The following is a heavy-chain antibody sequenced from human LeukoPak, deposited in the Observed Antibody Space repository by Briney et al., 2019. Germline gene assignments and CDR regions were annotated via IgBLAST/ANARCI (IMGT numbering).Heavy chain of an antibody. V-gene: IGHV3-21*01. CDR2: ISSSSSYI. CDR3: AREPRAEYFQH. J-gene: IGHJ1*01. CDR1: GFTFSSYS. Sequence: KTGGSLRLSCAASGFTFSSYSMNWVRQAPGKGLEWVSSISSSSSYIYYADSVKGRFTISRDNAKNSLYLQMNSLRAEDTAAYYCAREPRAEYFQHWGQGTLVTVSS.